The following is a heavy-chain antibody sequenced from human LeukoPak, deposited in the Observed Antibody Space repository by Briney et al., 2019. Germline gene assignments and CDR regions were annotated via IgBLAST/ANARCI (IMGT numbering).Heavy chain of an antibody. CDR2: IRYDGSNK. Sequence: GGSLRVSCAASGFTFSSYGMHWVRQAPGKGLEWVTFIRYDGSNKYYADSVKGRFTISRDNSKNTLYLQMNSLRAEDTAVYYCAKDLGVMYSYDSTGYYYGWPFDYWGQGTLVTVSS. V-gene: IGHV3-30*02. CDR1: GFTFSSYG. D-gene: IGHD3-22*01. CDR3: AKDLGVMYSYDSTGYYYGWPFDY. J-gene: IGHJ4*02.